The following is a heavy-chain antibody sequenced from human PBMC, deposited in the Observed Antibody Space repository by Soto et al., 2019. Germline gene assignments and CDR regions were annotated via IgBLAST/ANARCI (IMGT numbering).Heavy chain of an antibody. V-gene: IGHV3-11*05. CDR1: GFTFSDYY. CDR2: ISSSSSYT. CDR3: ARGSNPWEQPTPTPFDP. D-gene: IGHD1-26*01. Sequence: PGGSLRLSCAASGFTFSDYYMSWIRQAPGKGLEWVSYISSSSSYTNYADSVKGRFTISRDNAKNSLYLQMNSLRAEDTAVYYCARGSNPWEQPTPTPFDPWGQGTLVTVSS. J-gene: IGHJ5*02.